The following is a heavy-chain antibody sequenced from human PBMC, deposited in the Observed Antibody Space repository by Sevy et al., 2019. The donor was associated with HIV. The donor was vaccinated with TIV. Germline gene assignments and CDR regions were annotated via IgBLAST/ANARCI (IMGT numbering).Heavy chain of an antibody. CDR3: ARDVREVVAATGYNWFDP. Sequence: SETLSLTCTVSGGSISSYYWSWIRQPAGKGLEWIGRIYTSGSTNYNPSLKSRVTMSVDTSKNQFSLKLSSVTAADTAVYYCARDVREVVAATGYNWFDPWGQGTLVTVSS. CDR1: GGSISSYY. D-gene: IGHD2-15*01. CDR2: IYTSGST. J-gene: IGHJ5*02. V-gene: IGHV4-4*07.